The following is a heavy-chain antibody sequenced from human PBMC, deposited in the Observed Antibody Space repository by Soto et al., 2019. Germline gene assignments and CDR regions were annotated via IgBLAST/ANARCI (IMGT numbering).Heavy chain of an antibody. CDR2: ILYGGST. D-gene: IGHD1-20*01. V-gene: IGHV4-30-4*01. J-gene: IGHJ5*02. CDR1: GDSLRSGEYY. CDR3: ARGWDTRITGTTTWFDP. Sequence: QVQLQESGPGLVKPSQTLSLTCSVSGDSLRSGEYYWTWIRQSPGKGLEWIGFILYGGSTKYNPSVESRLTMSVDRSTNQFSLRLSSVTAADTAVYFCARGWDTRITGTTTWFDPWGPGTRVTVSS.